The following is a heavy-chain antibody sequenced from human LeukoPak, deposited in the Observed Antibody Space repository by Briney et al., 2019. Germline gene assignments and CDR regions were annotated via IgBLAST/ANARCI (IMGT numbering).Heavy chain of an antibody. CDR3: ARGFLGGTDQYFDS. D-gene: IGHD6-19*01. V-gene: IGHV3-23*01. CDR1: GFTFSTYA. Sequence: PGGSLRLSCAASGFTFSTYAMNWVRQAPAKGREWGSTIGGGGPTTDYADSVKDRFTISRDNSKNTLYLQMNSLRAEDTAVYFCARGFLGGTDQYFDSWGQGTLVTVSS. CDR2: IGGGGPTT. J-gene: IGHJ4*02.